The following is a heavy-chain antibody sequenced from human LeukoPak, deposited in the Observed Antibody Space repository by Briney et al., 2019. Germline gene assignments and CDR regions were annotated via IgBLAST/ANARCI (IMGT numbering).Heavy chain of an antibody. Sequence: GGSLTLSCAASGFTFSSYAMQWVRQAPGRGLEWVAVISFDGSNKYYADSVKGRFTISRDNSKNTLYLQMNSLRAEDTAVYYCARANKWNDLHYFDYWGQGTLVTVSS. CDR3: ARANKWNDLHYFDY. V-gene: IGHV3-30-3*01. CDR1: GFTFSSYA. CDR2: ISFDGSNK. D-gene: IGHD1-1*01. J-gene: IGHJ4*02.